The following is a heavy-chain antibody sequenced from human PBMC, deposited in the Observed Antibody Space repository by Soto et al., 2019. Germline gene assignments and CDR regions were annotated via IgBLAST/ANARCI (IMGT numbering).Heavy chain of an antibody. CDR1: GLTFSNNG. D-gene: IGHD2-15*01. CDR3: ARDRVQMVDGLDV. CDR2: IWYDGINK. V-gene: IGHV3-33*01. Sequence: QVQLVESGGAVFKPGRPLGLSCAASGLTFSNNGWHWVRRAPGKGLEWVAVIWYDGINKYYADSVKGRFIISRDNSKNTVYLQMNSLRAEDTAVYYCARDRVQMVDGLDVWGQGTTVTVSS. J-gene: IGHJ6*02.